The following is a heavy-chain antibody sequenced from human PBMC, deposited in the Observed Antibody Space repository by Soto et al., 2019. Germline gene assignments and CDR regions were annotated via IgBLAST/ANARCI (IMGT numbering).Heavy chain of an antibody. D-gene: IGHD6-13*01. J-gene: IGHJ6*02. Sequence: GASVKVSCKASGGTFSSYAISWVRQAPGQGLEWMGGIIPIFGTANYAQKVQGRVTITADESTSTAYMELSSLRSEDPAVYYCARDRGSSWSAPLYNFGRDVCGQGTTVNVSS. CDR2: IIPIFGTA. CDR3: ARDRGSSWSAPLYNFGRDV. V-gene: IGHV1-69*13. CDR1: GGTFSSYA.